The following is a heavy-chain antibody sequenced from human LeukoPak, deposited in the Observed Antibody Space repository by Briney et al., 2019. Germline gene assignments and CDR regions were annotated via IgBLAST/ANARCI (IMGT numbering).Heavy chain of an antibody. D-gene: IGHD2-2*01. CDR2: IKQDGSEK. J-gene: IGHJ4*02. V-gene: IGHV3-7*01. CDR3: AIEDIVVVPAAPNFDY. Sequence: PSETLSLTCAVYGGSFSGYYWSWVRQAPGKGLEWVANIKQDGSEKYYVDSVKGRFTISRDNAKNSLYLQMNSLRAEDTAVYYCAIEDIVVVPAAPNFDYWGQGTLVTVSS. CDR1: GGSFSGYY.